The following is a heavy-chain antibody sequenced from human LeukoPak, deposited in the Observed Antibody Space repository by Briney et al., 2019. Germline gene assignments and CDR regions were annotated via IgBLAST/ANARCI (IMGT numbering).Heavy chain of an antibody. CDR2: IKQDGSEK. J-gene: IGHJ2*01. CDR3: ARASVPPSYYDIFRGYWYFDL. D-gene: IGHD3-9*01. V-gene: IGHV3-7*01. Sequence: GGSLRLSCAASGFTFSSYGMHWVRQAPGKGLEWVANIKQDGSEKYYVDSVKGRFTISRDNAKNSLYLQMNSLRAEDTAVYYCARASVPPSYYDIFRGYWYFDLWGRGTLVTVSS. CDR1: GFTFSSYG.